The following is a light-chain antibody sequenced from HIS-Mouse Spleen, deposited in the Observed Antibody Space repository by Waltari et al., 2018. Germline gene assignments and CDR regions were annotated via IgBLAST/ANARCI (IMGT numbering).Light chain of an antibody. V-gene: IGLV2-8*01. J-gene: IGLJ2*01. Sequence: QSALTQPPSASGSPGQPVTISCTGTTSDGGGYNYVCWYQQDPGKAPKLRIYEVSKRPSGVPDRFSGSKSGNTASLTVSGLQAEDEADYYCSSYAGSNNLGVFGGGTKLTVL. CDR3: SSYAGSNNLGV. CDR1: TSDGGGYNY. CDR2: EVS.